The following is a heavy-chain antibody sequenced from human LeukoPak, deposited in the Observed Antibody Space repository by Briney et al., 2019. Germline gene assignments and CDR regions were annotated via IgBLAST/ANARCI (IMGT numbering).Heavy chain of an antibody. CDR2: IYYSGST. V-gene: IGHV4-31*03. Sequence: SQTLSLTCTVSGGSISSGGYYWSWIRQHPGKGLEWIGYIYYSGSTYYNPSLKSRVTISVDTSKNQFSLKLSSVTAADTAVYYCARGIVVVVAATPGPAFDIWGQGTMVTVSS. J-gene: IGHJ3*02. CDR3: ARGIVVVVAATPGPAFDI. CDR1: GGSISSGGYY. D-gene: IGHD2-15*01.